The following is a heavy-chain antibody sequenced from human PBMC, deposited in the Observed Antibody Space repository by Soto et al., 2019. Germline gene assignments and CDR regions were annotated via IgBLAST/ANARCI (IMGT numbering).Heavy chain of an antibody. CDR2: IYYSGNA. D-gene: IGHD3-22*01. J-gene: IGHJ6*02. V-gene: IGHV4-61*01. Sequence: PSETLSLTCTVSGGSVSSGSYYWSWIRQPPGKGLEWIGYIYYSGNANYNPSLKSRVSISVDTSKNQLSLKLSSVTAADTAIYYCARDNVVVTPIHYYHYGMDVWGQGTTVTVSS. CDR1: GGSVSSGSYY. CDR3: ARDNVVVTPIHYYHYGMDV.